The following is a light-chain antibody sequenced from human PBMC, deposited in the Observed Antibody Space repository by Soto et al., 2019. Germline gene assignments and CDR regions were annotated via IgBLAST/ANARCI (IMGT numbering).Light chain of an antibody. CDR3: QQHSTSPPT. V-gene: IGKV3-11*01. Sequence: EIVMTQSPASRSLSPGERATLSCTTKRVASSHLAWYQQKPGQAPRLLMSDASTRAAGIPARFSGGGSGTDFTLTISSLEPEDFAVYYCQQHSTSPPTFGQGTRLEIK. CDR1: RVASSH. CDR2: DAS. J-gene: IGKJ5*01.